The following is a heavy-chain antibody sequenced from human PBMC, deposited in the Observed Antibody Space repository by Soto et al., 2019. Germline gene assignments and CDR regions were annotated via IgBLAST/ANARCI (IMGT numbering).Heavy chain of an antibody. J-gene: IGHJ6*02. CDR2: IYYNGNT. Sequence: SETLSLTCTVSGGSISNDDYYWSWIRQPPGKGLEWIGHIYYNGNTYYNPSLKSRLTMSLDTSQNHFSLHLTSVIAADSASYFCARATTVTSSFFYYGLDVWGQGTTVTVSS. V-gene: IGHV4-30-4*08. CDR3: ARATTVTSSFFYYGLDV. CDR1: GGSISNDDYY. D-gene: IGHD4-17*01.